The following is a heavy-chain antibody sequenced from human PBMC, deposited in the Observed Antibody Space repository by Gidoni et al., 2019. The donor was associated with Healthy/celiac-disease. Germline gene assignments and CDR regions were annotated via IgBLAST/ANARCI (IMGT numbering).Heavy chain of an antibody. CDR2: IYYSGST. J-gene: IGHJ6*02. CDR1: GGSISSSY. V-gene: IGHV4-59*01. Sequence: QVQLQASGPVLVKPSETLSLTCTVSGGSISSSYWSWIRQPPGKGLEWIGYIYYSGSTNYNPSLKSRVTISVDTSKNQFSLKLSSVTAADTAVYYCARDRDLWFGERGYYGMDVWGQGTTVTVSS. D-gene: IGHD3-10*01. CDR3: ARDRDLWFGERGYYGMDV.